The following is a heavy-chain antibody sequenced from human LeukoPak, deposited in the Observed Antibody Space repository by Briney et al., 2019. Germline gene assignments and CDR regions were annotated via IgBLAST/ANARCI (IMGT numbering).Heavy chain of an antibody. V-gene: IGHV1-2*02. CDR2: INPKSGGT. CDR1: GCTFTDCY. D-gene: IGHD5-24*01. Sequence: GASVKVSCKASGCTFTDCYMHWVRQAPGQGLEWMGWINPKSGGTNYGQKFQGRVTMTRDASISTGYMEVSRLTSDDTAVYYCAREEMDSNSFDYWGQGTLVTVSS. J-gene: IGHJ4*02. CDR3: AREEMDSNSFDY.